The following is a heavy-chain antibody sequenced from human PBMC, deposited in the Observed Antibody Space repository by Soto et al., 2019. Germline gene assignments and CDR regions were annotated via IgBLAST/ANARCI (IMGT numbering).Heavy chain of an antibody. J-gene: IGHJ6*02. V-gene: IGHV1-3*01. Sequence: ASVKVFCKASGYTFTSYAMHWVRQAPGQRLEWMGWINAGNGNTKYSQKFQGRVTITRDISASTAYMELSSLRSEDTAVYYCATTGTTSIYYYYGMDVWGQGTTVTVSS. CDR1: GYTFTSYA. CDR2: INAGNGNT. CDR3: ATTGTTSIYYYYGMDV. D-gene: IGHD1-7*01.